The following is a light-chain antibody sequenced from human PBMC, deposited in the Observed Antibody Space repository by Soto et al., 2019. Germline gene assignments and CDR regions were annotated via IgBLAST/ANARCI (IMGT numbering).Light chain of an antibody. V-gene: IGLV2-23*02. Sequence: QSALTQPASVSGSPGQSITISCTGTSSDVGSYNLVSWYQQLPGKAPKLIIYEVHERPSGISNRFSGSKSGNTASLTISGLQAEDEADYYCCSYAGSSILVFGGGTKLSVL. CDR3: CSYAGSSILV. CDR2: EVH. J-gene: IGLJ3*02. CDR1: SSDVGSYNL.